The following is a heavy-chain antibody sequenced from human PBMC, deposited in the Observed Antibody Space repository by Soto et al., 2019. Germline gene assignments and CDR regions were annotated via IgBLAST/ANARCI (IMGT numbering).Heavy chain of an antibody. J-gene: IGHJ4*02. CDR1: GYTFTSYG. V-gene: IGHV1-18*01. D-gene: IGHD1-1*01. CDR3: ARGRYGDY. Sequence: QVHLVQSGAEVKKPGASVNVSCKGSGYTFTSYGITWVRQAPGQGLEWMGWISAHNGNTDYEQKLQGRVTVTRDTSTSTAYMELRSLRSDDTAVYYCARGRYGDYWGQGALVTVSS. CDR2: ISAHNGNT.